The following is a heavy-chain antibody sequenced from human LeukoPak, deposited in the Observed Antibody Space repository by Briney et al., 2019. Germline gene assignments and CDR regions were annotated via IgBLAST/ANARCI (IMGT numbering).Heavy chain of an antibody. Sequence: PGGSLRLSCVASGFTFSRHDMNWVRQAPGKGLEWVAVISYDGSNKYYADSVKGRFTISRDNSKNTLYLQMNSLRAEDTAVYYCARGPERTGVGTRYYYDMDVWGQGTTVTVSS. CDR3: ARGPERTGVGTRYYYDMDV. J-gene: IGHJ6*02. V-gene: IGHV3-30*03. D-gene: IGHD2-8*01. CDR2: ISYDGSNK. CDR1: GFTFSRHD.